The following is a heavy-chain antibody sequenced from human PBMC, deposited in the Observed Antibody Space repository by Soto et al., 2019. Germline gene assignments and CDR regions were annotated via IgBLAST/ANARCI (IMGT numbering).Heavy chain of an antibody. D-gene: IGHD2-15*01. CDR3: ASSRGYCSGGSCYYYYGMDV. V-gene: IGHV4-4*07. CDR2: IYTSGST. Sequence: QVQLQESGPGLVKPSETLSLTCTVSGGSISSYYWSWIRQPAGKGLEWIGRIYTSGSTNYNPSLKSRVTMSVDTSKNQFSLKLSSVTAADTAVYYCASSRGYCSGGSCYYYYGMDVWGQGTTVTVSS. J-gene: IGHJ6*02. CDR1: GGSISSYY.